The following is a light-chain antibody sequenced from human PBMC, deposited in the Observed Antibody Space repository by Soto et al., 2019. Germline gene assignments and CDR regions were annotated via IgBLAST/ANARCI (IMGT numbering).Light chain of an antibody. Sequence: QSVLTQPASVSGSPGQSITISCTGTSSDVGSYNLVSWYQQHPGKAPKLMIYGVNKRPSGVSNRFSGSKSGNTAPLTISGLQAEDEADYYCCSYAGISTFYVFGTGTKVTGL. CDR3: CSYAGISTFYV. V-gene: IGLV2-23*02. J-gene: IGLJ1*01. CDR2: GVN. CDR1: SSDVGSYNL.